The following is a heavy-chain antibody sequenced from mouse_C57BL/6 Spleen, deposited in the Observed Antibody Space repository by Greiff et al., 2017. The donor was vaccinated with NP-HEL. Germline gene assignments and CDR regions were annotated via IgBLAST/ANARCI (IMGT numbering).Heavy chain of an antibody. CDR1: GYTFTSYW. CDR3: ARRGQLLRSYFDY. J-gene: IGHJ2*01. D-gene: IGHD1-1*01. CDR2: IYPGSGST. Sequence: VQLQQPGAELMKPGASVKMSCKASGYTFTSYWITWVKQRPGQGLEWIGDIYPGSGSTNYNEKFKSKATLTVDTSSSTAYMQLSSLTSEDSAVYYCARRGQLLRSYFDYWGQGTTLTVSS. V-gene: IGHV1-55*01.